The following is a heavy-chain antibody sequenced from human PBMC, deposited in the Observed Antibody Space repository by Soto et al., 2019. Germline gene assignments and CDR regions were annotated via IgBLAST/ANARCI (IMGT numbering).Heavy chain of an antibody. Sequence: GGSLRLSCTASGFTFGGYAMSRVRQAPGKGLEWVGFIRSKAYGGTTEYAASVKGRFTISRDDSKSIAYLQMNSLKTEDTAVYYCTRGGYDILTGYYTQKSPAAAYYYYYGMDVWGQGTTVTVSS. D-gene: IGHD3-9*01. CDR2: IRSKAYGGTT. CDR1: GFTFGGYA. J-gene: IGHJ6*02. V-gene: IGHV3-49*04. CDR3: TRGGYDILTGYYTQKSPAAAYYYYYGMDV.